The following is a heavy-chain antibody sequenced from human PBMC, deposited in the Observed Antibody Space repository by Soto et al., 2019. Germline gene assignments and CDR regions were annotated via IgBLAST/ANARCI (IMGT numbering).Heavy chain of an antibody. D-gene: IGHD3-22*01. J-gene: IGHJ4*01. V-gene: IGHV1-8*01. CDR3: ARGRGGLRGSRKYYYDSSGYYLRGTRASFDY. CDR2: MNPNSGNT. CDR1: GYTFTSYD. Sequence: GASVKVSCKASGYTFTSYDINWVRQATGQGLEWMGWMNPNSGNTGYAQKFQGRVTMTRNTSISTAYMELSSLRSEDTAVYYCARGRGGLRGSRKYYYDSSGYYLRGTRASFDYWG.